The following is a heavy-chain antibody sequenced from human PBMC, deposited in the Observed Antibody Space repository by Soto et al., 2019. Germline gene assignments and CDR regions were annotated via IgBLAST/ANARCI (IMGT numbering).Heavy chain of an antibody. D-gene: IGHD3-3*01. CDR3: SKLEGG. V-gene: IGHV3-72*01. J-gene: IGHJ4*02. CDR1: GFSFSDYY. Sequence: EEQLVESGGGLVQPGGSLTLSCAASGFSFSDYYMEWVRQAPGKGLEWVARSRNKVKSYTTDYAASVKGRFTISRDLSKNSLDLEMNNLKAEDTAVYYCSKLEGGWGQGTLVTVSS. CDR2: SRNKVKSYTT.